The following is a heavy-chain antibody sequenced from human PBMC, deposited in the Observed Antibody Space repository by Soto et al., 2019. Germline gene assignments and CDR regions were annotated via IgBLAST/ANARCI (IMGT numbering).Heavy chain of an antibody. Sequence: PGGSLRLSCIASGFTVGHYGMSWGGQAPGKGLEWVSFVRSYAYGETTEYAASVKGRFTISRDDSKSTAYLQMNSLKTEDTAVYYCARGTNYDTNGYSYYFDYWGLGTLVTVSS. CDR2: VRSYAYGETT. J-gene: IGHJ4*02. V-gene: IGHV3-49*04. CDR3: ARGTNYDTNGYSYYFDY. CDR1: GFTVGHYG. D-gene: IGHD3-22*01.